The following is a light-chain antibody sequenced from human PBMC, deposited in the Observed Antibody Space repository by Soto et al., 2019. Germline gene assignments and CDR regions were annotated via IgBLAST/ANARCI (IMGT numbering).Light chain of an antibody. CDR3: QQPYNWPLT. Sequence: EIVLTQSPATLSLSPGERATLSCRASQSVNSYLAWYQQKPGQAPRLLIYDASNRATGIPARFSGSGSGTDFTLTISSLEPEDFAVYYCQQPYNWPLTFGGGTKVEIK. J-gene: IGKJ4*01. V-gene: IGKV3-11*01. CDR1: QSVNSY. CDR2: DAS.